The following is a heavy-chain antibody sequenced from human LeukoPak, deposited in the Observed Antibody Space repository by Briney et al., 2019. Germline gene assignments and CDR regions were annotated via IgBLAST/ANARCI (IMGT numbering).Heavy chain of an antibody. CDR2: IYYSGST. Sequence: SETLSLTCAVSGGSISSGGYYWSWIRQHPGKGLEWIGYIYYSGSTYYNPSLKSRVTISVDTSKNQFSLKLSSVTAADTAVYYCARDRYYYGMDVWGQGTTVTVSS. V-gene: IGHV4-31*11. CDR1: GGSISSGGYY. CDR3: ARDRYYYGMDV. J-gene: IGHJ6*02.